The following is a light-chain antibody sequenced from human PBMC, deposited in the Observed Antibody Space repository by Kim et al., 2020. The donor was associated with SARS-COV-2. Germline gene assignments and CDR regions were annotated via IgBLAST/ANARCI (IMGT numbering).Light chain of an antibody. CDR1: QDISNY. CDR3: QKCDSAPWT. CDR2: AVS. Sequence: GDRVTITCRASQDISNYLAWFQLKPGKAPKLLIYAVSALQPGVPSRFSGSGSGTDFTLTVTSLQPEDVATYYCQKCDSAPWTFGQGTKVDIK. V-gene: IGKV1-27*01. J-gene: IGKJ1*01.